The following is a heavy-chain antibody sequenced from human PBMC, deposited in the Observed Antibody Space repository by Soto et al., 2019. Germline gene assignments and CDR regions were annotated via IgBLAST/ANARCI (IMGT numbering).Heavy chain of an antibody. J-gene: IGHJ6*02. CDR2: ISSSGSTI. V-gene: IGHV3-48*03. Sequence: QPGGSLRLSCAASGFTSSSYEMNWVRQAPGKGLEWVSYISSSGSTIYYADSVKGRFTISRDNAKNSLYLQMNSLRAEDTAVYYRARDSRLGELSSPYYYGMDVWGQGTTVTVSS. CDR1: GFTSSSYE. CDR3: ARDSRLGELSSPYYYGMDV. D-gene: IGHD3-16*02.